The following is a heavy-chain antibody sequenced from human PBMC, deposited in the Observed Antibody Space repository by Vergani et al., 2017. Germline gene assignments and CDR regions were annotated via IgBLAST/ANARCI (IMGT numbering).Heavy chain of an antibody. D-gene: IGHD1-14*01. J-gene: IGHJ5*02. CDR2: SWYGGNNK. CDR3: ARDLRLLYNRFDP. Sequence: QVQLVESGGGVVQPGRSLRLSCAASGFTFNQYGMHWVRQAPGKGLEGVAVSWYGGNNKQYADSVKGRFTISRDNSKSTMCLQMNSLRDEDTGVYYCARDLRLLYNRFDPWGQGTLVTVSS. CDR1: GFTFNQYG. V-gene: IGHV3-33*01.